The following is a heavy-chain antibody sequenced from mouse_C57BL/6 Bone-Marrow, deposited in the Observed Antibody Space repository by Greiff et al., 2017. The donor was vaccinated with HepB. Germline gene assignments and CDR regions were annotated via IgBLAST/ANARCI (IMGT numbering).Heavy chain of an antibody. J-gene: IGHJ4*01. Sequence: QVQLQQSGAELARPGASVKLSCKASGYTFTSYGISWVKQRTGQGLEWIGEIYPRSGNTYYNEKFKGKATLTADKSSSTAYMELRSLTSEDSAVYFCARRWLPPYAMDYWGQGTSVTVSS. V-gene: IGHV1-81*01. D-gene: IGHD2-2*01. CDR1: GYTFTSYG. CDR2: IYPRSGNT. CDR3: ARRWLPPYAMDY.